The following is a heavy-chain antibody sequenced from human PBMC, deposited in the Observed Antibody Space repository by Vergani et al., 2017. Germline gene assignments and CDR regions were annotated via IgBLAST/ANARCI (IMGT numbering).Heavy chain of an antibody. J-gene: IGHJ5*02. CDR2: TYYRSKWYN. D-gene: IGHD6-13*01. CDR1: GDSVSSNSAA. V-gene: IGHV6-1*01. Sequence: QVQLQQSGPGLVKPSQTLSLTCAISGDSVSSNSAAWNWIRQSPSRGLEWLGRTYYRSKWYNDYAVSVKSRITINPDTSKNQFSLQLNSVTPEDTAVYXCARGPRQQLSGQNWFDPWGHGTLVTVSS. CDR3: ARGPRQQLSGQNWFDP.